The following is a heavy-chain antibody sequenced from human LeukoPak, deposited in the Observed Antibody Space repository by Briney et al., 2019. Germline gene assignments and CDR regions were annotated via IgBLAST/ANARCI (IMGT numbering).Heavy chain of an antibody. CDR1: GFTFSENY. Sequence: VSLRLSCAASGFTFSENYMSWIRQSPGKGLEWIGEITYDGRTKYNPSLRSRVSISVDTSKIQFSLNLTSVTAADTAIYYCARGLASGYPPIPFDYWGQGTQVTVSS. J-gene: IGHJ4*02. CDR2: ITYDGRT. V-gene: IGHV4-34*01. D-gene: IGHD3-3*01. CDR3: ARGLASGYPPIPFDY.